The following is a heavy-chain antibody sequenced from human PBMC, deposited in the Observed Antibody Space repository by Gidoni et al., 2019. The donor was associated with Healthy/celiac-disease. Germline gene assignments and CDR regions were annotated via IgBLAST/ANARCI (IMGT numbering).Heavy chain of an antibody. V-gene: IGHV4-39*07. D-gene: IGHD6-6*01. J-gene: IGHJ2*01. CDR1: GGSISSSSYY. Sequence: QLQLPESGPGLVKPSETLSLTCTVSGGSISSSSYYWGWIRQPPGKGLEWIGSIYYSGSTYYNPSLKSRVTISVDTSKNQFSLKLSSVTAADTAVYYCARDLKSSSWYFDLWGRGTLVTVSS. CDR2: IYYSGST. CDR3: ARDLKSSSWYFDL.